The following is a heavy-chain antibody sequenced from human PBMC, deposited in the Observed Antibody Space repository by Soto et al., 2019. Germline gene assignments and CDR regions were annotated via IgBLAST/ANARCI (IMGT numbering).Heavy chain of an antibody. CDR1: GGSITSSSYY. Sequence: SETLSLTCTVSGGSITSSSYYWGWIRQPPGKGLEWIGSIYYSGSTYYNPSLKSRVTISVDTSKSQFSLKLNSVTAADTSVYYCARPPTASLDAFEIWGQGTMVTVPS. V-gene: IGHV4-39*01. CDR3: ARPPTASLDAFEI. CDR2: IYYSGST. J-gene: IGHJ3*02.